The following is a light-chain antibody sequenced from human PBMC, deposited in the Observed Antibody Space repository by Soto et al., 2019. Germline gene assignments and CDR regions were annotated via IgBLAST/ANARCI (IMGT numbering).Light chain of an antibody. CDR1: QNISKY. CDR3: QQSYSNPWT. V-gene: IGKV1-39*01. Sequence: DIQMTQSPSSLSAYEGDRVTITCRASQNISKYLNWYQQKPATAPNLLIYAASSLQSGAPSRFSGSGSGTGFTLTISSLQPEDFAIYYCQQSYSNPWTFGQGTKVEIK. CDR2: AAS. J-gene: IGKJ1*01.